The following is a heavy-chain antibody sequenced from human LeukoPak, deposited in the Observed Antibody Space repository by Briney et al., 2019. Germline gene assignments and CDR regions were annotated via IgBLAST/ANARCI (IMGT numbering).Heavy chain of an antibody. V-gene: IGHV4-61*02. Sequence: SETLSLTCTVSGGSISSGSHYWSWIRQPAGKGLEWIGRIYTSGSTNYNPSLKSRVTISVDTSKNQFSLKLSSVTAADTAVYYCARDDAASGYGQGIDYWGQGTLVTISS. J-gene: IGHJ4*02. CDR2: IYTSGST. CDR3: ARDDAASGYGQGIDY. CDR1: GGSISSGSHY. D-gene: IGHD5-12*01.